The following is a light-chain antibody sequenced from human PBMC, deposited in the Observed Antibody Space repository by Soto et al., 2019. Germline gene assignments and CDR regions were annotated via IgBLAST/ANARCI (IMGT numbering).Light chain of an antibody. CDR1: SSKIGAGYD. CDR2: GNS. Sequence: QSVLTQPPSVSGAPGQRVTISCTGSSSKIGAGYDVHWYQQLPGTAPKLLIYGNSNRPSGVPDRFSGSKSGTSASLAITGLQAEDEADYYCQSYDSSLSGSWVFGGPTKLTVL. J-gene: IGLJ3*02. CDR3: QSYDSSLSGSWV. V-gene: IGLV1-40*01.